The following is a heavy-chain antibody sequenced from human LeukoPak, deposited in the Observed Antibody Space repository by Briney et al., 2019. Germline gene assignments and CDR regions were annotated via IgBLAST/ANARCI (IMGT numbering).Heavy chain of an antibody. CDR3: AKDSVYYSYYYMDV. V-gene: IGHV3-23*01. J-gene: IGHJ6*03. CDR1: GFILGNYA. Sequence: GGSLRLSCAASGFILGNYAMSWVRQAPGKGLEWVSGISGSGGSTFYADSVKGRFTISRDSSKNTLYLQMNSLRAEDTAVYYCAKDSVYYSYYYMDVWGKGTTVTVSS. CDR2: ISGSGGST.